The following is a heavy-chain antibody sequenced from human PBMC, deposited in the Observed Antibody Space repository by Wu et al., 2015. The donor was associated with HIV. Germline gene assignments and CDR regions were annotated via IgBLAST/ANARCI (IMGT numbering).Heavy chain of an antibody. CDR2: ISANNGNT. J-gene: IGHJ1*01. CDR3: ARGGYKYGTHLQL. D-gene: IGHD5-18*01. Sequence: QVQLVQSGTEVKKPGASVKVSCKASGFSFSTYGINWVRQAPGQGLEWMGWISANNGNTESAQRLQGRVTMTTDTSTSIAYLEVKSLRSDDTAVYYCARGGYKYGTHLQLWGQGTLVIVSS. V-gene: IGHV1-18*01. CDR1: GFSFSTYG.